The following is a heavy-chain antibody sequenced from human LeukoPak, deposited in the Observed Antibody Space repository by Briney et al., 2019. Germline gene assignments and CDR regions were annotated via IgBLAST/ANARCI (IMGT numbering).Heavy chain of an antibody. Sequence: GGSLRLSCAASGFTFSSYAMSWVRQAPGQGLEWVSAISDGAGSTYYADSVKGRFTISRDNSKNTLYLQMNSLRADDTAVYYCAKRMEYSSSSAYFDFWGQGTLVTVSS. D-gene: IGHD6-6*01. J-gene: IGHJ4*02. V-gene: IGHV3-23*01. CDR2: ISDGAGST. CDR3: AKRMEYSSSSAYFDF. CDR1: GFTFSSYA.